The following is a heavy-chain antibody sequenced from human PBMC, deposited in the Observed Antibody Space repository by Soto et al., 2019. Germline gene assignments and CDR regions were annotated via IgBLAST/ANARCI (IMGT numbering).Heavy chain of an antibody. CDR3: ARYNAASGTYYFDF. CDR2: IYDSGST. V-gene: IGHV4-59*12. Sequence: SETLSLTCTVSGGSISSYYWSWIRQPPGKGLEWIGYIYDSGSTNYNPSLKSRVTISVDTSKNQFSLKLTSVTAADTAVYYCARYNAASGTYYFDFWGQGALVTVSS. CDR1: GGSISSYY. D-gene: IGHD6-13*01. J-gene: IGHJ4*02.